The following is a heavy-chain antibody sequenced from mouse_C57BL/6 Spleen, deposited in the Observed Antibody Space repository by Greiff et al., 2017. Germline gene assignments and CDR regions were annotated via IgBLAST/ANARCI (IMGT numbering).Heavy chain of an antibody. CDR2: IYWGDDK. V-gene: IGHV8-12*01. D-gene: IGHD4-1*02. CDR1: GFSLSTSGMG. Sequence: QVTLKVCGPGILQSSQTLSLTCSFSGFSLSTSGMGVSWIRQPSGKGLEWLAHIYWGDDKRYNPSLKSRLTISKDTSRKQVFLKITSVDTADTATYYCARRRTNWDWDWYFDVWGTGTTVTVSS. J-gene: IGHJ1*03. CDR3: ARRRTNWDWDWYFDV.